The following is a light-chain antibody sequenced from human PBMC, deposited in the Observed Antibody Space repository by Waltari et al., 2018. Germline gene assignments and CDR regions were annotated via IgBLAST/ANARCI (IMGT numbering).Light chain of an antibody. V-gene: IGLV8-61*01. Sequence: QTVMTQEPAFSVSPGGTITLTCALTSGSVSTSDYPSWYQQTPGQAPRTLIYSTNIRSSGVPDRFSGSIIGNKAALTITGAQADDESDYYCVLYGGNGIWVFGGGTRLTVL. CDR3: VLYGGNGIWV. CDR1: SGSVSTSDY. J-gene: IGLJ3*02. CDR2: STN.